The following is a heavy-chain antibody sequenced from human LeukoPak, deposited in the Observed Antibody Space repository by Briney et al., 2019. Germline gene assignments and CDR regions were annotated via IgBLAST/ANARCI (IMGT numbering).Heavy chain of an antibody. V-gene: IGHV4-39*01. D-gene: IGHD6-19*01. CDR1: GGSISSSSYY. CDR2: ISYSGST. CDR3: ARHDIIAVAFSY. J-gene: IGHJ4*02. Sequence: SETLSLTCTVSGGSISSSSYYWGWIRQPPGKGLEWIGSISYSGSTYYHPSLKSRVTISVDASKNQFSLNLSSVTAADTAVYYCARHDIIAVAFSYWGQGTLVTVSS.